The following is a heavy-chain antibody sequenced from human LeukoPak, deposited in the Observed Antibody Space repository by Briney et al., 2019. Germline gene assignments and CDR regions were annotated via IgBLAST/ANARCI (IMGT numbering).Heavy chain of an antibody. D-gene: IGHD4-23*01. CDR1: DGXISTFY. Sequence: SETLSLTCAVSDGXISTFYCSWIRQPPGKGLEWIGYTHYSGTTYYNPSLKSRVTMSVNTSKHQFSLEMTSVTAADTAVYYCARVNLGQLLYWYFDLWGRGTLVTVSS. CDR2: THYSGTT. J-gene: IGHJ2*01. CDR3: ARVNLGQLLYWYFDL. V-gene: IGHV4-59*01.